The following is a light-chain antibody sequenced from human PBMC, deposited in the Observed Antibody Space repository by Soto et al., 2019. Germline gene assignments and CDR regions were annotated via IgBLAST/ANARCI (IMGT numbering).Light chain of an antibody. CDR2: EVT. CDR1: SSDVGAYNY. V-gene: IGLV2-8*01. Sequence: QSALTQPPSASGSPGQSVTISCTGTSSDVGAYNYVSWYQQYPGKAPKLMIYEVTKRPSGFPVRFSGSKSGNTASLTVSGLKAEDEADYYSSLYVRNNIGVFGGGNKVTVL. J-gene: IGLJ3*02. CDR3: SLYVRNNIGV.